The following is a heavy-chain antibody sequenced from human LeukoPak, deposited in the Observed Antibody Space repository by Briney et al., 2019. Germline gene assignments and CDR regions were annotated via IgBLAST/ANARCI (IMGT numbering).Heavy chain of an antibody. Sequence: SETLSLTCTVSGGSISSSSYYWGWIRQPPGKGLEWIGSIYYSGSTYYNPSLKSRVTISVDTSKNQFSLKLSSVTAADTAVYYCARLTIFGVVSPWGQGTLVTVSP. D-gene: IGHD3-3*01. CDR3: ARLTIFGVVSP. CDR2: IYYSGST. V-gene: IGHV4-39*01. J-gene: IGHJ5*02. CDR1: GGSISSSSYY.